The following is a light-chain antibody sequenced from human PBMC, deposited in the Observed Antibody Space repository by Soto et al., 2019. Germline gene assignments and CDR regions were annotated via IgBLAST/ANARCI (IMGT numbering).Light chain of an antibody. V-gene: IGKV1-5*03. CDR1: QSISSW. CDR2: KAS. J-gene: IGKJ5*01. Sequence: DIQMTQSPSTVSASVGDRVTITCRASQSISSWLAWYQQKPGRAPNLLIYKASNLQNGVPSRFSGSGSGTEFTLTINSLQPDDSATYYCQQYNSYSITFGQGTRLEIK. CDR3: QQYNSYSIT.